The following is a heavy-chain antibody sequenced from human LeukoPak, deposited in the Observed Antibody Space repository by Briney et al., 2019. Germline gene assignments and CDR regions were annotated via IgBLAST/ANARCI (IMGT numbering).Heavy chain of an antibody. V-gene: IGHV4-59*01. CDR3: AREERGYSGYELSYFDY. CDR2: IYYSGST. CDR1: GGSISSYY. Sequence: SETLSLTCTVSGGSISSYYWSWIRQPPGKGLEWIGYIYYSGSTNYNPSLKSRVTISVDTSKNQFSLKLSSVTAADTAVYYCAREERGYSGYELSYFDYWGQGTLVTVSS. D-gene: IGHD5-12*01. J-gene: IGHJ4*02.